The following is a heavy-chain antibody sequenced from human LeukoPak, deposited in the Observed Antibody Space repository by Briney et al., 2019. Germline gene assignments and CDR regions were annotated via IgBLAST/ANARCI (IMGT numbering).Heavy chain of an antibody. V-gene: IGHV3-23*01. D-gene: IGHD4-17*01. J-gene: IGHJ5*02. Sequence: PGGSLRLSCAASGYTFSITAMKWVRQAPGKGLEWVSSISGGGTTYYADSVRGRFIISRDNSKNTLYLQMNSLRAEHTSVYYCAKLLMANDYGDPWGQGTLVTVSS. CDR3: AKLLMANDYGDP. CDR1: GYTFSITA. CDR2: ISGGGTT.